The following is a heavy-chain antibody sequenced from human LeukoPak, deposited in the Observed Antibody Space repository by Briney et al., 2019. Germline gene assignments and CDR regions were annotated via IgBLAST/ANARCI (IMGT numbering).Heavy chain of an antibody. CDR3: AKVTQPSDTEWPYFDY. D-gene: IGHD3-3*01. V-gene: IGHV3-53*01. CDR1: GFILSNYA. CDR2: IYSGGTT. Sequence: GGSLRLSCAASGFILSNYAMSWVRQAPGKGLEWVSIIYSGGTTYYADSVKGRFAVSRDNSKNTLYLQMNGLRAEDTAMYYCAKVTQPSDTEWPYFDYWGQGTLVTVSS. J-gene: IGHJ4*02.